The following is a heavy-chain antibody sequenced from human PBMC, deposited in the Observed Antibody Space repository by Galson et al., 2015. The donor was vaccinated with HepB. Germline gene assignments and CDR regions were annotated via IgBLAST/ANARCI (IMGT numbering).Heavy chain of an antibody. V-gene: IGHV5-51*03. CDR1: GYSFSNYW. Sequence: QSGAEVKKPGESLEISCKGSGYSFSNYWIAWVRQMPGKGLEWMGIIYPGDSDARYSPSFQGQVIISADRSISTAYLQWSSLKASDTAIYYCARLHNNWNYPSKYYYYHMDVWGKGTTVTVSS. CDR3: ARLHNNWNYPSKYYYYHMDV. D-gene: IGHD1-7*01. J-gene: IGHJ6*03. CDR2: IYPGDSDA.